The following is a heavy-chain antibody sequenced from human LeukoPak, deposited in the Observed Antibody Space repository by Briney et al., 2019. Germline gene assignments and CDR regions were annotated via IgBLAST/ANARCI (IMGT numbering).Heavy chain of an antibody. CDR2: IWYDGSNK. Sequence: PGWSRRLSCAASGFTFSSYGMHWVRQAPGKGLEWVAVIWYDGSNKYYADSVKGRFTISRGNSKNTLYLQMNSLRAEDTAVYYCAREDYYGSGIYGMDVWGKGTTVTVSS. CDR3: AREDYYGSGIYGMDV. J-gene: IGHJ6*04. V-gene: IGHV3-33*01. CDR1: GFTFSSYG. D-gene: IGHD3-10*01.